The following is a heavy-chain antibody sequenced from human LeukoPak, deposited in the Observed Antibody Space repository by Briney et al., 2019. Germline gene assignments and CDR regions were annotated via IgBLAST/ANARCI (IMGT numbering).Heavy chain of an antibody. CDR1: GGTFSSYA. Sequence: ASVKVSCKASGGTFSSYAINWVRQATGQGLEWMGWMNPNSGNTGYAQKFQGRVTMTRNTSISTAYMELSSLRSEDTAVYYCARRSRRGNWFDPWGQGTLVTVSS. CDR2: MNPNSGNT. D-gene: IGHD1-26*01. J-gene: IGHJ5*02. CDR3: ARRSRRGNWFDP. V-gene: IGHV1-8*02.